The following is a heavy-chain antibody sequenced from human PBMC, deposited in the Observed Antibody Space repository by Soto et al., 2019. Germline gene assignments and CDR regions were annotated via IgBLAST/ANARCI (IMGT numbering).Heavy chain of an antibody. D-gene: IGHD1-26*01. CDR1: GGTFSSYA. J-gene: IGHJ6*02. CDR2: IIPIFGTA. Sequence: SVKVSCKASGGTFSSYAISWVRQAPGQGLEWMGGIIPIFGTANYAQKFQGRVTITADESTSTAYMELSSLRSGDTAVYYCARDLGATKPYYYYYGMDVWGQGTTVTVSS. V-gene: IGHV1-69*13. CDR3: ARDLGATKPYYYYYGMDV.